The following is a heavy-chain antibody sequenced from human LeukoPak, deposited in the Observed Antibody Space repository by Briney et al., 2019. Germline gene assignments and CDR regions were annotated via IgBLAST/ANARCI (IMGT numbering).Heavy chain of an antibody. J-gene: IGHJ4*02. Sequence: GASVKVSCKASGYTFTSYDINWVRQATGQGLEWMGWMNPNSGNTGYAQKFQGRVTMTRNTSISTAYMELSSLRSEDTAVYYCARRGNYGDLYYFDYWGQGTLVTVSP. CDR1: GYTFTSYD. D-gene: IGHD4-17*01. CDR3: ARRGNYGDLYYFDY. CDR2: MNPNSGNT. V-gene: IGHV1-8*01.